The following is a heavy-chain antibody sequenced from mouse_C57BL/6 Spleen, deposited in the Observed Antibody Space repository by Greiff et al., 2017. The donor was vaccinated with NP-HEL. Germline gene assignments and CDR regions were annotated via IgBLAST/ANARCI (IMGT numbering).Heavy chain of an antibody. J-gene: IGHJ3*01. Sequence: EVQLQESGPGLVKPSQSLSLTCSVTGYSITSGYYWNWIRQFPGNKLEWMGYISYDGSNNYNPSLKNRISITRDTSKNQFFLKLNSVTTEDTATYYCARERGWLPFAYWGQGTLVTVSA. CDR1: GYSITSGYY. D-gene: IGHD2-3*01. CDR3: ARERGWLPFAY. V-gene: IGHV3-6*01. CDR2: ISYDGSN.